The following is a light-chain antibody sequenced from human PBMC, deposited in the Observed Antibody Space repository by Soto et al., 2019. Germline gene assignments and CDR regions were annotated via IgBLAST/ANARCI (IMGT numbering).Light chain of an antibody. CDR1: SSDVVAYDH. J-gene: IGLJ3*02. CDR2: EVG. V-gene: IGLV2-14*01. CDR3: LTHTGSGTWV. Sequence: QSVLTQPASVFGSPGQSITLSCTGTSSDVVAYDHVSWYQQHPGKAPKLMIYEVGIRPSGVSYRFSGSKSGNTASLTISGLQAEDEAAYYCLTHTGSGTWVFGGGTQLTVL.